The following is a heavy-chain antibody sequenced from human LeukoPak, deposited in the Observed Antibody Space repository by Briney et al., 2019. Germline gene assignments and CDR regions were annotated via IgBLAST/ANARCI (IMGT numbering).Heavy chain of an antibody. CDR3: AKSDWFDP. J-gene: IGHJ5*02. CDR2: SKYDGSTA. Sequence: GESLRLSCETSGFTLKNYWMSWLRRAPGKGLEWVSRSKYDGSTAMYAESVKGRFTISRDNARGTLHLQMNSLRVDDTAVYYCAKSDWFDPCGRGILVTVSS. V-gene: IGHV3-74*03. CDR1: GFTLKNYW.